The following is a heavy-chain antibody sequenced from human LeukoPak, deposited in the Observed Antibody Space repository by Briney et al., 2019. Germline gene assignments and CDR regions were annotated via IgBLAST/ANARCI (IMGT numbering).Heavy chain of an antibody. V-gene: IGHV3-7*01. D-gene: IGHD5-18*01. CDR3: ARGSDLDTAMVNYYYMDV. J-gene: IGHJ6*03. CDR2: IKQDGSEK. CDR1: GFTFSSYW. Sequence: PGGSLRLSCAASGFTFSSYWMSWVRQAPGKGLEWVANIKQDGSEKYYVDSVKGRFTISRDNAKNSLYLQMNSLRAEDTAVYYCARGSDLDTAMVNYYYMDVWGKGTTVTVSS.